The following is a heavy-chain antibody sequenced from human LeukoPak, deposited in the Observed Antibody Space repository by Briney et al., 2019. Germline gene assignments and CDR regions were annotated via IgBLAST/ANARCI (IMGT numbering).Heavy chain of an antibody. V-gene: IGHV4-31*03. J-gene: IGHJ3*02. Sequence: PSQTLSLACTVSGGSISSGGYYWSWIRQHPGKGLEWIGYIYYSGSTYYNPSLKSRVTISVDTSKNQFSLKLSSVTAADTAVYYCARDSQPAAGFAFDIWGQGTMVTVSS. D-gene: IGHD6-13*01. CDR2: IYYSGST. CDR1: GGSISSGGYY. CDR3: ARDSQPAAGFAFDI.